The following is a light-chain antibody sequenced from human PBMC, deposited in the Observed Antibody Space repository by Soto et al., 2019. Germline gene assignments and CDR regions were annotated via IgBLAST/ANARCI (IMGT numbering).Light chain of an antibody. CDR3: AAWVDSLNGYV. V-gene: IGLV1-44*01. J-gene: IGLJ1*01. Sequence: QSVLTQPPSASGTPGQRVTISCSGSSSNIGSNTVNWYQQLPGTAPKLLIYSNNQRPSGVPDRFSGSKSGTSASLAISGLQSEDEAEYYCAAWVDSLNGYVFGTGTKATVL. CDR2: SNN. CDR1: SSNIGSNT.